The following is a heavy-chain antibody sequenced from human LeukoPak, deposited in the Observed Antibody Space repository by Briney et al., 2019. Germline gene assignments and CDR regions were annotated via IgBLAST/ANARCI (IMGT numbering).Heavy chain of an antibody. CDR2: IYSGGST. CDR3: ARERVENQQLVGGNY. CDR1: GLTVSSNY. Sequence: HPGGSLRLSCAASGLTVSSNYMSWVRQAPGKGLEWVTDIYSGGSTYYADSVKGRFTISRDNSKNTLYLQMNSLRAEDTAVYYCARERVENQQLVGGNYWGQGTLVTVSS. V-gene: IGHV3-66*01. D-gene: IGHD6-6*01. J-gene: IGHJ4*02.